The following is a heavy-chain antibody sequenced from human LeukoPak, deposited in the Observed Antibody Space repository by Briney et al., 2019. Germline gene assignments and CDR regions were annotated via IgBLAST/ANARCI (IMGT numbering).Heavy chain of an antibody. Sequence: GASVKVSCKASGYTFTNSDINWVRQATGQGLEWMGWMNPNSGNTGYAQKFQGRVTITRDTSASIVYMELSSLRSEDMAFYYCARERGEFGGSYFLDYWGQGTLVTVSS. J-gene: IGHJ4*02. V-gene: IGHV1-8*01. CDR3: ARERGEFGGSYFLDY. CDR2: MNPNSGNT. CDR1: GYTFTNSD. D-gene: IGHD1-26*01.